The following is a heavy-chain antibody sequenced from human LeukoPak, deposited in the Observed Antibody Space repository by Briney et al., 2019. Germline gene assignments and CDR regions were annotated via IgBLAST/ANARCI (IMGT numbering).Heavy chain of an antibody. CDR1: GFAFNSQT. CDR3: ARDPRDSSGWKD. V-gene: IGHV3-21*01. CDR2: ISSSSSYI. J-gene: IGHJ4*02. Sequence: GGSLRLSCAASGFAFNSQTMNWVRQAPGKGLEWVSSISSSSSYIYYADSVKGRFTISRDNAKNSLYLQMNSLRAEDTAVYYCARDPRDSSGWKDWGQGTLVTVSS. D-gene: IGHD6-19*01.